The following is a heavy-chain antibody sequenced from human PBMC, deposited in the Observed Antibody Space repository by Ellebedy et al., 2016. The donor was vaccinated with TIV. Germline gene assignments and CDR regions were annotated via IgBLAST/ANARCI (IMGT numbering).Heavy chain of an antibody. V-gene: IGHV1-69*06. Sequence: ASVTVSCKPSLGTFSSYAISWVRQAPGQGLEWMGGIIPIFGTANYAQNFQGRVTITADKSTSTAYMELSSLRSEDTAVYYCARERELGGPDYGGSKSGYYYYGMDVWGQGTTVTVSS. CDR2: IIPIFGTA. CDR1: LGTFSSYA. D-gene: IGHD4-23*01. CDR3: ARERELGGPDYGGSKSGYYYYGMDV. J-gene: IGHJ6*02.